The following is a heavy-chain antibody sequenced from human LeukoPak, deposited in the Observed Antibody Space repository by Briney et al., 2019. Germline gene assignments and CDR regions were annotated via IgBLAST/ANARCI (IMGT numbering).Heavy chain of an antibody. CDR2: ISSSSSTI. V-gene: IGHV3-48*01. CDR3: ASIAAAGYYYYYYMDV. CDR1: GSTFSSYS. J-gene: IGHJ6*03. Sequence: GGSLRLSCAASGSTFSSYSMNWVRQAPGKGLEWVSYISSSSSTIYYADSVKGRFTISRDNAKNSLYLQMNSLRAEDTAVYYCASIAAAGYYYYYYMDVWGKGTTVTVSS. D-gene: IGHD6-13*01.